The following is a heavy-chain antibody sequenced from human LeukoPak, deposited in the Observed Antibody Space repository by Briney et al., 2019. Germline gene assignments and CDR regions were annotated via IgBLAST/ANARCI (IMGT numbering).Heavy chain of an antibody. V-gene: IGHV3-23*01. Sequence: GGSLRLSCAASGFTFSSYAMSWVRQAPGKGLEWVSAISGSGDSTYYADSVKGRFTISRDNSKNTLYLQMNSLRAEDTAVYYCAKDHLIVVVTALCDWGQGTLVTVSS. J-gene: IGHJ4*02. CDR1: GFTFSSYA. CDR2: ISGSGDST. D-gene: IGHD3-22*01. CDR3: AKDHLIVVVTALCD.